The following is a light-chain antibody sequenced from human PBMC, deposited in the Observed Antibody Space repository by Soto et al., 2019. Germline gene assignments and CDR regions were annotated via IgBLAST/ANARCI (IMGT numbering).Light chain of an antibody. V-gene: IGKV3-15*01. CDR1: ETVATN. CDR2: GAY. J-gene: IGKJ1*01. CDR3: QQYFEWPPMT. Sequence: EVVMTQSPATLSVSPGERATPSCRASETVATNLAWYQQKPGQAPRLLISGAYTRAAGISDRFRGSVSGTEFTLTISSLRSEDSAIYYGQQYFEWPPMTFGQGTKVDIK.